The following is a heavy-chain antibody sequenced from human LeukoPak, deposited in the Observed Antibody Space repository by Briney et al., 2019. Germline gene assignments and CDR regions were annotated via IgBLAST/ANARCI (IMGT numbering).Heavy chain of an antibody. Sequence: SVQVSCKASGGTFSSYAISWVRQPPGQGLEWMGRIIPIFGTANYAQKFQRRVTIITDESTSTAYMELSSRRSADTTVNYCSRASTREYARASWGQGTLVTVSS. CDR1: GGTFSSYA. J-gene: IGHJ5*02. CDR2: IIPIFGTA. D-gene: IGHD2-8*01. V-gene: IGHV1-69*05. CDR3: SRASTREYARAS.